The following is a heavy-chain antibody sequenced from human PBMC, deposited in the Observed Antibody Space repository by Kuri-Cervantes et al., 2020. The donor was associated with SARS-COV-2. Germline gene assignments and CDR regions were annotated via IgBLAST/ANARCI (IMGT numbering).Heavy chain of an antibody. D-gene: IGHD3-3*01. J-gene: IGHJ5*02. CDR3: ARQMMSSITIFGVVITRNWFDP. CDR1: GGSISSGGYY. V-gene: IGHV4-39*01. CDR2: IYYSGST. Sequence: SETLSLTCAVSGGSISSGGYYWGWIRQPPGKGLEWIGSIYYSGSTYYNPSLKSRVTISVDTSKNQFPLKLSSVTAADTAVYYCARQMMSSITIFGVVITRNWFDPWGQGTLVTVSS.